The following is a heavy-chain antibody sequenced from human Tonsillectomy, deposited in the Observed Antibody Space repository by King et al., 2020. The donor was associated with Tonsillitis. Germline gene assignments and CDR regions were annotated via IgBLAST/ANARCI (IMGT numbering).Heavy chain of an antibody. V-gene: IGHV3-30-3*01. CDR2: ISYDGSNK. CDR3: ARDKGYSGYDYYYYGMDV. CDR1: GFTFSSYV. D-gene: IGHD5-12*01. J-gene: IGHJ6*02. Sequence: VQLVESGGGVVQPGRSLRLSCAASGFTFSSYVMHWVRQAPGKGLEWVAVISYDGSNKYYADSVKGRFTISRDNSKNTLYLQMNSLRAEDTAVYYCARDKGYSGYDYYYYGMDVWGQGTTVTVSS.